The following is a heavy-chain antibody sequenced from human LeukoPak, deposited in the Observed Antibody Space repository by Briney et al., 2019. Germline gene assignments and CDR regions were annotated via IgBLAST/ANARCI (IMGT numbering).Heavy chain of an antibody. V-gene: IGHV1-8*01. CDR1: GYTFTSYD. CDR3: ARGPRYCSGGSCYSEPAEYFQH. J-gene: IGHJ1*01. D-gene: IGHD2-15*01. CDR2: MNPNSGNT. Sequence: ASVKVSCKASGYTFTSYDINWVRQATGQGLEWMGWMNPNSGNTGYAQKFQGRVTMTRNTSKSTAYMELSSLRSEDTAVYYCARGPRYCSGGSCYSEPAEYFQHWGQGTLVTVSS.